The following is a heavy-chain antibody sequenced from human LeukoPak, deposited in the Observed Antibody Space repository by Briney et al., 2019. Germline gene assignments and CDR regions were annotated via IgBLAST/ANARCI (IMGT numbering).Heavy chain of an antibody. J-gene: IGHJ6*02. CDR2: IIPIFGTA. D-gene: IGHD5-18*01. CDR1: GYTFTSYG. CDR3: ARARYSYGPYYYYGMDV. Sequence: SVKVSCKASGYTFTSYGISWVRQAPGQGLEWMGGIIPIFGTANYAQKFQGRVTITGDESTSTAYMELSSLRSEDTAVYYCARARYSYGPYYYYGMDVWGQGTTVTVSS. V-gene: IGHV1-69*13.